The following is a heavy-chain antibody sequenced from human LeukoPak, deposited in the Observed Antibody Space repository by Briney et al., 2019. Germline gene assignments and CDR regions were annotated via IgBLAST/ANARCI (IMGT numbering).Heavy chain of an antibody. V-gene: IGHV4-61*01. CDR2: IYYSGST. Sequence: PSETLSLTCTVSGGSVSSGSYYWSWIRQPPGKGLEWIGYIYYSGSTNYNPSLKSRVTISVDTSKNQFSLKLSSVTAADTAVYYCARWSENSSSWYTYFDYWGQGTLVTVSS. CDR3: ARWSENSSSWYTYFDY. J-gene: IGHJ4*02. D-gene: IGHD6-13*01. CDR1: GGSVSSGSYY.